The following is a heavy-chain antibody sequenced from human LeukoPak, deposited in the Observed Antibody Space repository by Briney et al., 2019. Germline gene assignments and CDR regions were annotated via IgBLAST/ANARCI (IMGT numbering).Heavy chain of an antibody. V-gene: IGHV4-59*02. CDR3: ARARYANAWYAFDI. J-gene: IGHJ3*02. CDR2: LSHSGSS. Sequence: PSETLSLTCTVSGGSVSSYYWSGIRRPPGRGLEWIAYLSHSGSSDSNPSLTSRVTTLVDTSKNQFSLKLTSVTAADTAVYYCARARYANAWYAFDIWGHGTMVTVSS. CDR1: GGSVSSYY. D-gene: IGHD2-2*01.